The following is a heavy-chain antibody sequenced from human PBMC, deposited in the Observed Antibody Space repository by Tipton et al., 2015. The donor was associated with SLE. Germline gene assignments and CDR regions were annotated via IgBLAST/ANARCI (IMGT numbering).Heavy chain of an antibody. Sequence: TLSLTCTVSGGSISSYYWSWIRQPPGKELEWIGYIYYSGSTNYNPSLKSRVTISVDTSKNQFSLKLSSVTAADTAVYYCAREWDGGSYTFDAFDIWGQGTMVTVS. CDR1: GGSISSYY. CDR3: AREWDGGSYTFDAFDI. D-gene: IGHD1-26*01. J-gene: IGHJ3*02. V-gene: IGHV4-59*01. CDR2: IYYSGST.